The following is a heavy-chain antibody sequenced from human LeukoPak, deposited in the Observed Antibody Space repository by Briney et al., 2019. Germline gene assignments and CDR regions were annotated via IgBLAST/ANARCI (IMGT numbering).Heavy chain of an antibody. V-gene: IGHV3-66*01. CDR3: ARDIGVGATTTFDY. Sequence: GGSLRLSCAASGFTVSSNYMSWVRQAPGKGLEWVSVIYSGGSTYYVDSVKGRFTISRDNSKNTLYLQMNSLRAEDTAVYYCARDIGVGATTTFDYWGQGTLVTVSS. J-gene: IGHJ4*02. D-gene: IGHD1-26*01. CDR2: IYSGGST. CDR1: GFTVSSNY.